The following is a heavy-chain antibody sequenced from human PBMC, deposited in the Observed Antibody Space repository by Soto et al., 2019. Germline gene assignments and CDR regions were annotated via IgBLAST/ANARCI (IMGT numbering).Heavy chain of an antibody. CDR2: ISAYNGNT. D-gene: IGHD2-2*01. CDR1: GYTFTRYG. J-gene: IGHJ6*02. V-gene: IGHV1-18*01. Sequence: GASVKVSCKASGYTFTRYGISWVRQAPGQGLEWMGWISAYNGNTNYAQKLQGRVTMTTDTSTSTAYMELRSLRSDDTAVYYCARARYCSSTSCYGMDVWGQGTTVTVSS. CDR3: ARARYCSSTSCYGMDV.